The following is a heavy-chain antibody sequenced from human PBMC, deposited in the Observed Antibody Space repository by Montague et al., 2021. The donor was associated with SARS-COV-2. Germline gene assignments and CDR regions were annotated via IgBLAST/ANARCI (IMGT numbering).Heavy chain of an antibody. CDR3: ARTSYRDSSGYYSHDY. V-gene: IGHV4-59*01. CDR2: IYYSGST. D-gene: IGHD3-22*01. CDR1: GGSISSYY. J-gene: IGHJ4*02. Sequence: SETLSLTCTVSGGSISSYYWSWIRQPPGKGLEWIGYIYYSGSTNYNPSLKSRVTISVDTSKNQFSLKLSSVTAADTAVYHCARTSYRDSSGYYSHDYWGQGILVTVSS.